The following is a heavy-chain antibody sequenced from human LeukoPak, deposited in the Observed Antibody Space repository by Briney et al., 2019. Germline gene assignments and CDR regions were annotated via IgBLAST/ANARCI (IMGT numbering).Heavy chain of an antibody. CDR1: GFTFSSYS. CDR2: ISSSSSYI. V-gene: IGHV3-21*01. D-gene: IGHD5-24*01. CDR3: ARGSGTLRRGDYFDY. Sequence: GGSLRLSCAASGFTFSSYSMNWVRQAPGKGLEWVSSISSSSSYIYYADSVKGRFTISRDNAKNSLYLQMNSLRAEDTAVYYCARGSGTLRRGDYFDYWGQGTLVTVSS. J-gene: IGHJ4*02.